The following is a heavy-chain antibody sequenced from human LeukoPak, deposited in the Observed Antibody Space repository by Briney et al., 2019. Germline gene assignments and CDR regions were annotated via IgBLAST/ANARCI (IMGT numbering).Heavy chain of an antibody. CDR2: IYHSGST. Sequence: PSETLSLTCTVSGYSISSGYYWGWIRQPPGKGLEWIGSIYHSGSTYYNPSLKSRFTISVDTSKNQFYLKLSSVTAADTAVYYCARERNNILDYWGQGTLVTVSS. D-gene: IGHD1/OR15-1a*01. CDR1: GYSISSGYY. J-gene: IGHJ4*02. CDR3: ARERNNILDY. V-gene: IGHV4-38-2*02.